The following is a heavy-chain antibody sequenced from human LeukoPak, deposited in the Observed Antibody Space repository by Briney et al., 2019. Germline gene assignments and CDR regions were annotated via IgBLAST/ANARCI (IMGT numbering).Heavy chain of an antibody. Sequence: ASVKVSCKASGYTFTSYGISWVRQAPGQGLEWMGWISAYNGNTNYAQKLQGRVTMTTDTSTSTAYMELRSLRSDDTAVYYCTRVMITSGGVIATFDYWGQGTLVTVSS. CDR1: GYTFTSYG. D-gene: IGHD3-16*02. CDR3: TRVMITSGGVIATFDY. J-gene: IGHJ4*02. CDR2: ISAYNGNT. V-gene: IGHV1-18*01.